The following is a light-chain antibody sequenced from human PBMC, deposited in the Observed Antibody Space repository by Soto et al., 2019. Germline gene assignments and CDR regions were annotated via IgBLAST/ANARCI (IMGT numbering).Light chain of an antibody. V-gene: IGKV3-20*01. Sequence: EIVLTQSPGTLSLAAGERATLSCRASQSVSSSCLAWYQQKPGQAPRLLIYGASSRATGIPDRFSGSGSGTDFTLTISRLEPEDFAVYNCQQYGSSPGFTFGPGTKVDIK. CDR1: QSVSSSC. CDR2: GAS. CDR3: QQYGSSPGFT. J-gene: IGKJ3*01.